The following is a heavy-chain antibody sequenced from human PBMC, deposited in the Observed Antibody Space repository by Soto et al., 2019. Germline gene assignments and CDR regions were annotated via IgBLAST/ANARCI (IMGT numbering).Heavy chain of an antibody. CDR1: VGSISSGGFS. Sequence: LXLTCAVSVGSISSGGFSWIWIRQSPGKGLELIGYIYYSGSTYYNPSLKSRVTISVDRSKNEFSLRLSSVTAAYTAVYYCARATFIRKGYYDATDYYYFDYWGQGTLVTVSS. J-gene: IGHJ4*02. V-gene: IGHV4-30-2*06. CDR3: ARATFIRKGYYDATDYYYFDY. D-gene: IGHD3-22*01. CDR2: IYYSGST.